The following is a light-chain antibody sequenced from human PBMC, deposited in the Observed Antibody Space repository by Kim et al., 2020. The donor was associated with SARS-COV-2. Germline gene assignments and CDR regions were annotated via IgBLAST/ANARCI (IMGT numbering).Light chain of an antibody. J-gene: IGLJ1*01. Sequence: VSPGQAASITCSGDKLGDKYACWYQQKPGQSPVLVIYQDSKRPSGIPERFSGSNSGNTATLTISGTQSMDEADYYCQAWDSSTYVFGTGTKVAVL. CDR3: QAWDSSTYV. CDR1: KLGDKY. V-gene: IGLV3-1*01. CDR2: QDS.